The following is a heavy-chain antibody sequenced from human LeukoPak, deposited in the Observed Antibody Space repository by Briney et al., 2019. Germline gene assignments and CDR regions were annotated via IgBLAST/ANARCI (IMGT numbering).Heavy chain of an antibody. V-gene: IGHV3-66*01. CDR1: GFTVSNNF. CDR3: TRDAPAGGKLDS. D-gene: IGHD4-23*01. Sequence: PGGSLRLSCAASGFTVSNNFMNWVRQAPGKGLEWVSVIFDVGDTYYADSVKDRFTISRDNSKNTLYPQMNSLRVEDTAVYYCTRDAPAGGKLDSWGQGTLVTVSS. J-gene: IGHJ4*02. CDR2: IFDVGDT.